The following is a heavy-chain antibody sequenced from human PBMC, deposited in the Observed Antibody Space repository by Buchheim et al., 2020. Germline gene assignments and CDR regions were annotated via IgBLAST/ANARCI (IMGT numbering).Heavy chain of an antibody. V-gene: IGHV4-39*01. D-gene: IGHD4-17*01. J-gene: IGHJ5*02. CDR3: ARRPVTYGWFDP. CDR1: GDSISSSSYY. Sequence: QLQLQESGPGLVKPSETLSLTCAVSGDSISSSSYYWGWIRQPPGKGLEWIGVIYYTGSTDYNPSFKSRVTISVDTSKNQFSLKLSSVTAADTAVYYCARRPVTYGWFDPWGQGTL. CDR2: IYYTGST.